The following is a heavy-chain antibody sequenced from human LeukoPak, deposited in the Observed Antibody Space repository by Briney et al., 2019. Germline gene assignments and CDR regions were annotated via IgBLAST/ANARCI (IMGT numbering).Heavy chain of an antibody. CDR3: ARDLENCSGGSCYYYYYGMDV. Sequence: GSLRLSCAASGFTSSSYATSWVRQAPGKGLEWVSVISGSGGSTYYTDSVKGRFTISRDNSKNTLYLQMNSLRAEDTAVYYCARDLENCSGGSCYYYYYGMDVWGQGTTVTVSS. D-gene: IGHD2-15*01. J-gene: IGHJ6*02. CDR1: GFTSSSYA. V-gene: IGHV3-23*01. CDR2: ISGSGGST.